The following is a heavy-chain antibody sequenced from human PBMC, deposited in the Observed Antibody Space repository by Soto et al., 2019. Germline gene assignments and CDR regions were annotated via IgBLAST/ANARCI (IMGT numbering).Heavy chain of an antibody. D-gene: IGHD6-19*01. J-gene: IGHJ4*02. CDR3: ARRQGSGWLYYFDY. V-gene: IGHV4-39*01. Sequence: SETLSLTCTVSGGSISSSSYYWGWIRQPPGKGLEWIGSIYYSGSTYYNPSLKSRVTISVDTSKNQFSLKLSSVTAADTAVYYCARRQGSGWLYYFDYWGQGTLVTVSS. CDR1: GGSISSSSYY. CDR2: IYYSGST.